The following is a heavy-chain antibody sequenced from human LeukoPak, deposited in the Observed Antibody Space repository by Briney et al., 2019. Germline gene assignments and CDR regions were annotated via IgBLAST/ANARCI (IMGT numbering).Heavy chain of an antibody. Sequence: SEPLSLTCTVSGGSINSYYWSWIRQSPGKGLVWIGYIYPTGGTNYNPSLKSRVTMSVDTSKNQFSLKLNSVTAADTAVYFCARFAYCGSGCWYYFDYWGQGALVTVSS. CDR2: IYPTGGT. V-gene: IGHV4-4*09. D-gene: IGHD2-21*02. CDR1: GGSINSYY. J-gene: IGHJ4*02. CDR3: ARFAYCGSGCWYYFDY.